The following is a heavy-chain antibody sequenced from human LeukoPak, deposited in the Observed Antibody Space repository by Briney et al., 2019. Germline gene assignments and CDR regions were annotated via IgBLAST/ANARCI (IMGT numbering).Heavy chain of an antibody. V-gene: IGHV3-49*03. D-gene: IGHD6-13*01. CDR1: GFTFGDYA. CDR2: IRSKAYGGTT. J-gene: IGHJ4*02. CDR3: TRGGYSSSWYSGAFDY. Sequence: GGSLRLSCTASGFTFGDYAMSWFRQAPGKGLEWVGFIRSKAYGGTTEYAASVKGRFTISRDDSKSIAYLQMNSLKTEDTAVYYCTRGGYSSSWYSGAFDYWGQGTLVTVSS.